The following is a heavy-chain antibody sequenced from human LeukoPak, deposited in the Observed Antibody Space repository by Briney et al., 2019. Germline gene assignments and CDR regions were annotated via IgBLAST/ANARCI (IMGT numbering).Heavy chain of an antibody. V-gene: IGHV1-2*02. Sequence: ASVKVSCKASGYTFTGYYMHWVRQAPGQGLEWMGWTNPNSGGTNYAQKFQGRVTMTRDTSITTAYMELSSLRSDDTAVYYCARVGGALGAKDSGGEGTLVTVSS. D-gene: IGHD1-26*01. CDR2: TNPNSGGT. CDR1: GYTFTGYY. CDR3: ARVGGALGAKDS. J-gene: IGHJ4*02.